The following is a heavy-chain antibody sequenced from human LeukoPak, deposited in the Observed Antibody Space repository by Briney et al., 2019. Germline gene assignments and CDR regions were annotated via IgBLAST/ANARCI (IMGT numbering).Heavy chain of an antibody. CDR1: GFTFSSYA. CDR2: ISTNGGGT. V-gene: IGHV3-64*01. Sequence: RSGGSLRLSCAASGFTFSSYAMHWVRQTPGKGLEYVSVISTNGGGTYYANSVKGRFTISRDNSKNTLYLQMGSLRAEDMAVYFCARYCNGVTCYSGYDYWGQGTLVTVS. D-gene: IGHD2-15*01. J-gene: IGHJ4*02. CDR3: ARYCNGVTCYSGYDY.